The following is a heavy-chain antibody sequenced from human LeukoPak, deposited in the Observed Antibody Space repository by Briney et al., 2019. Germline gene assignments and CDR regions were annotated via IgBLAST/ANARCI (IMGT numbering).Heavy chain of an antibody. V-gene: IGHV3-73*01. CDR1: GFTFSGSA. Sequence: GSLRLSCAASGFTFSGSAMHWVRQASGKGLEWVGRIRSKANSYATAYAASVKGRFTISRDDSKNTAYLQMNSLKTEDTAVYYCTRHGSGSYLTFDYWGQGTLVTVSS. CDR3: TRHGSGSYLTFDY. D-gene: IGHD3-10*01. J-gene: IGHJ4*02. CDR2: IRSKANSYAT.